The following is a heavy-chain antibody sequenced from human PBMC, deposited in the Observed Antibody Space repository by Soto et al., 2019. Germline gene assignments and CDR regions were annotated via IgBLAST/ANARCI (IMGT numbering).Heavy chain of an antibody. D-gene: IGHD3-10*01. V-gene: IGHV1-18*04. CDR1: GYTFTSYG. Sequence: ASVKVSCKASGYTFTSYGISWVRQAPGQGLEWMGWISAYNGNTNYAQKLQGRATMTTDTSTSTAYMELRSLRSDDTAVYYCARDLAYYYGSGVPDGMDVWGQGTTVTVSS. CDR3: ARDLAYYYGSGVPDGMDV. CDR2: ISAYNGNT. J-gene: IGHJ6*02.